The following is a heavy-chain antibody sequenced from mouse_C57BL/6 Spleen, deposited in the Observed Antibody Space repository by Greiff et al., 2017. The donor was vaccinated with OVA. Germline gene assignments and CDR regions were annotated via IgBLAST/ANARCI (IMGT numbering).Heavy chain of an antibody. CDR3: ARREYGSSFDYAMDY. CDR1: GFTFSDYY. J-gene: IGHJ4*01. V-gene: IGHV5-12*01. CDR2: ISNGGGST. D-gene: IGHD1-1*01. Sequence: EVQRVESGGGLVQPGGSLKLSCAASGFTFSDYYMYWVRQTPEKRLEWVAYISNGGGSTYYPDTVKGRFTISRDNAKNTLCLQMSRLKSEDTAMYYCARREYGSSFDYAMDYWGQGTSVTVSS.